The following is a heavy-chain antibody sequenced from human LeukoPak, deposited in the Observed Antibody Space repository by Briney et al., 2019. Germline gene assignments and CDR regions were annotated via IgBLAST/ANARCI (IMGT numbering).Heavy chain of an antibody. D-gene: IGHD3-10*01. J-gene: IGHJ6*02. CDR3: ARITMVRGVIITYGMDV. V-gene: IGHV1-18*01. Sequence: ASVKVSCKASGYTFTSYGISWVRQAPGQGLEWMGWISAYNGNTNYAQKLQGRVTMTTDTSTSTAYMELRSLRFDDTAVYYCARITMVRGVIITYGMDVWGQGTTVTVSS. CDR2: ISAYNGNT. CDR1: GYTFTSYG.